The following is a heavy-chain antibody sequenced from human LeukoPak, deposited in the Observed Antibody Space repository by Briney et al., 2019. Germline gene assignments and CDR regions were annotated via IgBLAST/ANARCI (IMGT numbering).Heavy chain of an antibody. J-gene: IGHJ3*02. V-gene: IGHV4-59*01. CDR2: IYYSGST. CDR1: GGSISSYY. D-gene: IGHD1-7*01. CDR3: ARDFAPQYNWNCEDGFDI. Sequence: SETLSLTCTVSGGSISSYYWSWIRQPPGKGLEWIGCIYYSGSTNYNPSLKSRVTISVDTSKNQFSLKLSSVTAADPAVYYCARDFAPQYNWNCEDGFDIWGQGTMVTVSS.